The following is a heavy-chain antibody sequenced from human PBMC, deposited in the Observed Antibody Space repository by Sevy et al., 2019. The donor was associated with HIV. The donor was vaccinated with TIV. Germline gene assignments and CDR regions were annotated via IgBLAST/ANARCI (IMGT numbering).Heavy chain of an antibody. CDR1: GFTFTSDY. J-gene: IGHJ4*02. CDR3: ARGSRGTFGS. D-gene: IGHD1-26*01. CDR2: INTDGKII. V-gene: IGHV3-74*01. Sequence: GGCLRLSCAASGFTFTSDYMHWVRQPPGKGLVWVSHINTDGKIIRYADSVKGRFTTSRDNAKNTLYLQMNSLRAEDTAVYYFARGSRGTFGSWGQGTQVTVSS.